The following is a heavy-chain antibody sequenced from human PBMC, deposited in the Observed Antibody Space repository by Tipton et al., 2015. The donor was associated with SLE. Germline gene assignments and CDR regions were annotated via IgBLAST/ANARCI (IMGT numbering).Heavy chain of an antibody. CDR2: IYHSGST. J-gene: IGHJ2*01. V-gene: IGHV4-38-2*02. D-gene: IGHD3-3*01. CDR3: ARDRSAYYPYWYFDL. CDR1: GYSISSGYY. Sequence: TLSLTCTVSGYSISSGYYWGWIRQPPGKGLEWIGRIYHSGSTYYNPSLKSRVTISVDTSKTHFSLKLSSVTAADTAVYYCARDRSAYYPYWYFDLWGRGTLVTVSS.